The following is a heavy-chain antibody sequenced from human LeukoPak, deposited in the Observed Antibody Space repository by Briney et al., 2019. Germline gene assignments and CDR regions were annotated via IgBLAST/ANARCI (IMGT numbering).Heavy chain of an antibody. D-gene: IGHD1-26*01. Sequence: GGSLRLSCAASGFTFSNAWMNWVRQAPGKGLEWDSAISGSGDNTYYADSVKGRFTISRDNSKNTLYLQMNSLRAEDTAVYYCAKSGGSYPYYFDYWGQGTLVTVSS. CDR2: ISGSGDNT. J-gene: IGHJ4*02. V-gene: IGHV3-23*01. CDR1: GFTFSNAW. CDR3: AKSGGSYPYYFDY.